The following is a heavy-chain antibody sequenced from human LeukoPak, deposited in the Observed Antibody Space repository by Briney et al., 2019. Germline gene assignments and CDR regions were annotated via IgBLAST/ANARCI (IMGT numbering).Heavy chain of an antibody. Sequence: PSETLSLTCTVSGGSISSSRDFWGWIRQPPGRGLEWIGTISYSGSAYYNPSLKSRVTISLDTSKNQFSLKLSSVTAADTAVYYCARDSTSMYYFDFWGQRSLVTVSS. J-gene: IGHJ4*02. CDR1: GGSISSSRDF. CDR2: ISYSGSA. D-gene: IGHD6-13*01. V-gene: IGHV4-39*07. CDR3: ARDSTSMYYFDF.